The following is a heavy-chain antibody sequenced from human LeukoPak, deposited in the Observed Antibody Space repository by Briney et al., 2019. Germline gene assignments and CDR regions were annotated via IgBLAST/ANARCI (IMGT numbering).Heavy chain of an antibody. CDR2: IYHSGST. CDR3: ASLLLWLRGYYFDY. Sequence: SETLSLTCTVPRDSISSSSNYWGWIRQPPGKGLEWLGSIYHSGSTYYNPSLKSRVTISVDTSKIQFSLRLNSVTAADTAVYYCASLLLWLRGYYFDYWGQGTLVTVSS. J-gene: IGHJ4*02. V-gene: IGHV4-39*01. D-gene: IGHD5-12*01. CDR1: RDSISSSSNY.